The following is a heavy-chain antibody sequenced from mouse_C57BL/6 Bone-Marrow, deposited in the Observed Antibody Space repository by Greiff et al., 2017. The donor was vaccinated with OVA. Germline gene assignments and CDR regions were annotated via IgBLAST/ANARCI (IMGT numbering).Heavy chain of an antibody. CDR3: ARDSSGYGPYYYAMDY. V-gene: IGHV15-2*01. Sequence: QVQLQQSGSELRSPGSSVKLSCKDFDSEVFPIAYMSWVRQKPGHGFEWIGGILPSIGRTIYGEKFEDKATLDADTLSNTAYLELNSLTSEDSAIYYCARDSSGYGPYYYAMDYWGQGTSVTVSS. CDR1: DSEVFPIAY. CDR2: ILPSIGRT. J-gene: IGHJ4*01. D-gene: IGHD3-2*02.